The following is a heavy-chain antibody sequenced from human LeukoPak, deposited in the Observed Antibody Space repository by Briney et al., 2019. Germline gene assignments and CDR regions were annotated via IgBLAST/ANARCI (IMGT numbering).Heavy chain of an antibody. CDR1: GGSISSSSYY. Sequence: SETLSLTCTVSGGSISSSSYYWGWIRQPPGKGLEWIGSIYYSGSTYYNPSLKSRVTISVDTSKNQFSLKLSSVTAADTAVYYCARHWGSSGWNYFDYWGQGXLVTV. V-gene: IGHV4-39*01. CDR2: IYYSGST. D-gene: IGHD6-19*01. J-gene: IGHJ4*02. CDR3: ARHWGSSGWNYFDY.